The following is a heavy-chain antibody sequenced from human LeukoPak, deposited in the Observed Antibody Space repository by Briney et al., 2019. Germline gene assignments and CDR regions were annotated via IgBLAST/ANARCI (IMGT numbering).Heavy chain of an antibody. Sequence: GGSLRPSCTASGFTFGDYATSWFRQAPGKGLEWVGFIRSKAYGGTTEYAASVKGRFTISRDDSKSIAYLQMNSLKTEDTAVYYCTRDYGDYLDYWGQGTLVTVSS. CDR3: TRDYGDYLDY. J-gene: IGHJ4*02. CDR2: IRSKAYGGTT. D-gene: IGHD4-17*01. CDR1: GFTFGDYA. V-gene: IGHV3-49*03.